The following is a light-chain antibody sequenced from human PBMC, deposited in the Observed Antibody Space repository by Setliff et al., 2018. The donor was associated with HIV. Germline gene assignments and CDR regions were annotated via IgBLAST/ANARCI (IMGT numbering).Light chain of an antibody. J-gene: IGLJ3*02. Sequence: QSVLTQPPSVSGAPGQRVTISCTGSSSNIGAGYDVHWYHQFPGTAPKLLIYANSNRPSGVPDRFSGSKSGTSGSLAISGLRSEDEADYSCAAWDDNLNAWVFGGGTKVTVL. CDR2: ANS. CDR3: AAWDDNLNAWV. V-gene: IGLV1-40*01. CDR1: SSNIGAGYD.